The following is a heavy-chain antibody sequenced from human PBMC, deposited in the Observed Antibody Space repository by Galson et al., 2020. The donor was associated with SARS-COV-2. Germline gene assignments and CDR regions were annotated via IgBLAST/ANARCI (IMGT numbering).Heavy chain of an antibody. CDR3: ARELYDFWSGYTYYYGMDV. Sequence: PGGSLRLSCAASGFTFSSYSMNWVRQAPGKGLEWVSSISSSSSYIYYADSVKGRFTISRDNAKNSLYLQMNSLRAEDTAVYYCARELYDFWSGYTYYYGMDVWGQGTTVTVSS. CDR2: ISSSSSYI. V-gene: IGHV3-21*01. CDR1: GFTFSSYS. D-gene: IGHD3-3*01. J-gene: IGHJ6*02.